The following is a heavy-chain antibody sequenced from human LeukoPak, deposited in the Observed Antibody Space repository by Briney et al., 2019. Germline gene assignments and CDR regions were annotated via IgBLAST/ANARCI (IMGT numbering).Heavy chain of an antibody. CDR3: AKDRFMIVDY. Sequence: PGRSLRLSCAASGFTFSSYAMHWVRQAPGKGLEWVAVISYDGSNKYYADSVKGRFTISRDNSKNTLYLQMNSLRAEDTAVYYCAKDRFMIVDYWGQGTLVTVSS. D-gene: IGHD3-22*01. J-gene: IGHJ4*02. CDR2: ISYDGSNK. CDR1: GFTFSSYA. V-gene: IGHV3-30*04.